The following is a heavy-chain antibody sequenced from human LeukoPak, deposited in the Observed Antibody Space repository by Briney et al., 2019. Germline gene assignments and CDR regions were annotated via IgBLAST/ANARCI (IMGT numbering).Heavy chain of an antibody. Sequence: GRSLRLSCAASGFTFSSYGMHWGRQAPGKGLEWVAVIWYDGSNKYYADSVKGRFTISRDNSKNTLYLQMNSLRAEDTAVYYCARGERWLHLFDYWGQGTLVTVSS. J-gene: IGHJ4*02. V-gene: IGHV3-33*01. D-gene: IGHD5-24*01. CDR2: IWYDGSNK. CDR1: GFTFSSYG. CDR3: ARGERWLHLFDY.